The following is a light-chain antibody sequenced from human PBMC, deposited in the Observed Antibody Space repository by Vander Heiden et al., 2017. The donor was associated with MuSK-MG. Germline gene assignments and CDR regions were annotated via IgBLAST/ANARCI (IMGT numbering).Light chain of an antibody. Sequence: AIRMTQSPASFSASTGDRVTSTCRASQGISSYLDWYQKKRGKGPKLRSEAARTGQSGVQSRVSGSGSGTDFTLTISGLQSEDFATYYCQQYYSYPDTFGQGTKLEIK. CDR3: QQYYSYPDT. J-gene: IGKJ2*01. CDR2: AAR. CDR1: QGISSY. V-gene: IGKV1-8*01.